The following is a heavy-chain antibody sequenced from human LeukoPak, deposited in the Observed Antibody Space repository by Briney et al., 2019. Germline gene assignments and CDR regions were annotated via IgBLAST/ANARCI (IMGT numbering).Heavy chain of an antibody. D-gene: IGHD3-9*01. CDR1: GYTFTGYY. V-gene: IGHV1-2*02. Sequence: AASVKVSCKASGYTFTGYYMHWVRQAPGQGLEWMGWINPKSGGTNYAQKFQGRVTMTRDTSISTAYMELSRLRSDDTAVYYCARARSDILTGHPFDYWGQGTLVTVSS. CDR2: INPKSGGT. CDR3: ARARSDILTGHPFDY. J-gene: IGHJ4*02.